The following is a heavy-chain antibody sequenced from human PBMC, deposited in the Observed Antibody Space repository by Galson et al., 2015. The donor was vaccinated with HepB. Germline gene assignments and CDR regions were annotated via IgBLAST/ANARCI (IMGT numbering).Heavy chain of an antibody. V-gene: IGHV3-23*01. D-gene: IGHD6-19*01. J-gene: IGHJ4*02. CDR3: AKDLNPKYSSGWRPVGGGDY. CDR1: GFTFSSYA. Sequence: SLRLSCAASGFTFSSYAMSWVRQAPGKGLEWVSAISGSGGSTYYADSVKGRFTISRDNSKNTLYLQMNSLRAEDTAVYYCAKDLNPKYSSGWRPVGGGDYWGQGTLVTVSS. CDR2: ISGSGGST.